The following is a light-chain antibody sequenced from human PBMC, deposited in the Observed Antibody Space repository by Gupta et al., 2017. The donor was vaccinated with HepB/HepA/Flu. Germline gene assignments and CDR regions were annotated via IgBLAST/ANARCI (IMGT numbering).Light chain of an antibody. CDR2: ENN. Sequence: QSVLTQPPSVSAAPAQTVTISCSGSSSNIGNNYVSWYQQLPGTAPKLLIYENNKRPSGIPDRFSGSKSGTSATLGITGLQTGDEADYYCGTWDSSLSAGVFGGGTKLTVL. CDR1: SSNIGNNY. J-gene: IGLJ2*01. V-gene: IGLV1-51*02. CDR3: GTWDSSLSAGV.